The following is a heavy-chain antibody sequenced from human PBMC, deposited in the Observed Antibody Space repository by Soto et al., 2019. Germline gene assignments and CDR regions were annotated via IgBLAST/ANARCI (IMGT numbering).Heavy chain of an antibody. CDR3: AKRAEGVTLITYGMVV. D-gene: IGHD3-22*01. CDR1: GFTFSSYA. V-gene: IGHV3-23*01. J-gene: IGHJ6*02. Sequence: EVQLLESGGGLVQPGGSLRLSCAASGFTFSSYAMAWVRQAPGKGLQWVSSISDGGGLTSYADSVRGRFTISSDNSKNTLYLQMNGLRAEDTAIYYCAKRAEGVTLITYGMVVLGQGTTVTVSS. CDR2: ISDGGGLT.